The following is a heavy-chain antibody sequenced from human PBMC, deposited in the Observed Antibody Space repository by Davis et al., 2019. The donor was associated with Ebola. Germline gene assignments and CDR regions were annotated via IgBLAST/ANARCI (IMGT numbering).Heavy chain of an antibody. CDR1: GFTFSSYG. J-gene: IGHJ4*02. CDR3: ARAQFPTTSDH. V-gene: IGHV3-30*03. CDR2: ISYDGSNK. Sequence: GGSLRLSCAASGFTFSSYGMHWVRQAPGKGLEWVAVISYDGSNKYYADSVKGRFTISRDNSKNTLYLQMNSLRSDDTAVYYCARAQFPTTSDHWGQGTLVTVSS. D-gene: IGHD1-1*01.